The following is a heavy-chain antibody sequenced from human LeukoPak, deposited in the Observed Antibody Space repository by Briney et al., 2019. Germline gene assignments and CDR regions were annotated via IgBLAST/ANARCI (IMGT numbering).Heavy chain of an antibody. CDR2: MNPNSGNT. V-gene: IGHV1-8*03. CDR1: GYTFTSYD. CDR3: ARISGGYQNDAFDI. D-gene: IGHD3-22*01. Sequence: ASVKVSCKASGYTFTSYDINWARQATGQGLEWMGWMNPNSGNTAYAQNFQGRVTITRNTSIGTAYMELRSLRSDDTAVYYCARISGGYQNDAFDIWGQGTMLTVSS. J-gene: IGHJ3*02.